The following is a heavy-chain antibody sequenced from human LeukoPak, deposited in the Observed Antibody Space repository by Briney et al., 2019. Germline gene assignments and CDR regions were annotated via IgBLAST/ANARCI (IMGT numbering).Heavy chain of an antibody. CDR3: ARAPTREGGGALFDY. J-gene: IGHJ4*02. CDR1: GGSITSYY. Sequence: SETLSLTCTVSGGSITSYYWSWIRQPAGKGLEWIGRIYSSGSTNFNPSLKSRVTMSVDTSKNQISLNLTSVTAADTAVYYCARAPTREGGGALFDYWGQGTLVTASS. CDR2: IYSSGST. V-gene: IGHV4-4*07. D-gene: IGHD3-16*01.